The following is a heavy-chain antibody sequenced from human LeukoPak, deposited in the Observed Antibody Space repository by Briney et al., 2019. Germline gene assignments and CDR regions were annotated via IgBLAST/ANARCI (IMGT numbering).Heavy chain of an antibody. Sequence: PSQTLSLTCTVSGGSISSGGYYWSWIRQPPGKGLEWIGYIYHSGSTYYNPSLKSRVTISVDRSKNQFSLKLSSVTAADTAVYYCARVGIELMVYAPARFDYWGQGTLVTVSS. J-gene: IGHJ4*02. D-gene: IGHD2-8*01. V-gene: IGHV4-30-2*01. CDR1: GGSISSGGYY. CDR3: ARVGIELMVYAPARFDY. CDR2: IYHSGST.